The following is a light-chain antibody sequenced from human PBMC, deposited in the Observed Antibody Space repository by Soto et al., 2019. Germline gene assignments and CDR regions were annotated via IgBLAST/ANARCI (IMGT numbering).Light chain of an antibody. V-gene: IGLV2-14*01. Sequence: QSVLTQPASVSGSPGQSITISCTGTSSDVGAYIFVSWYQQHPGKAPKLMIYEVSNRPSGVSNRFSGSKSGNTASLTISGLQAEDEADYYCSSYTSSSTLGVFGGGTKLTVL. CDR3: SSYTSSSTLGV. CDR2: EVS. J-gene: IGLJ2*01. CDR1: SSDVGAYIF.